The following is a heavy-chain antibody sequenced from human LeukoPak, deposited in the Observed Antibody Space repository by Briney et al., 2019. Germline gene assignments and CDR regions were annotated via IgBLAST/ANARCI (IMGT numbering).Heavy chain of an antibody. V-gene: IGHV4-38-2*01. CDR2: IFQSGST. CDR3: ASGPHSSGWPTLYYYYYYMDV. Sequence: SETLSLTCAVSGYSISSGYYWGWIRQPPGKGLEWIGSIFQSGSTYYNPSLKSRITISVDTSKNQFSLKLSSVTAADTAVYYCASGPHSSGWPTLYYYYYYMDVWGKGTTVTISS. J-gene: IGHJ6*03. CDR1: GYSISSGYY. D-gene: IGHD6-19*01.